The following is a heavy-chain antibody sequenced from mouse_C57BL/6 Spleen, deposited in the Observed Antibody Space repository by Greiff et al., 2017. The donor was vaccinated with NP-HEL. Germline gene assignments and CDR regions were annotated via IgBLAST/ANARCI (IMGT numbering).Heavy chain of an antibody. V-gene: IGHV1-55*01. CDR3: ARHYGSSYVGAMDY. CDR1: GYTFTSYW. CDR2: IYPGSGSN. D-gene: IGHD1-1*01. J-gene: IGHJ4*01. Sequence: QVQLQQPGAELVKPGASVKMSCKASGYTFTSYWITWVKQRPGQGLEWIGDIYPGSGSNNYNEKFKSKATLTVDTSSSTAYMQLSSRTSEDSAVYYCARHYGSSYVGAMDYWGQGTSVTVSS.